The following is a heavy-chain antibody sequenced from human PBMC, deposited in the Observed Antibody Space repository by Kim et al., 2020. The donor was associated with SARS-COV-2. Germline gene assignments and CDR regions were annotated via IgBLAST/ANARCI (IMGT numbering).Heavy chain of an antibody. CDR2: IYYSGST. Sequence: SETLSLTCTVSGGSISSGGYYWSWIRQHPGKGLEWIGYIYYSGSTYYNPSLKSRVTISVDTSKNQFSLKLSSVTAADTAVYYCARAPMIVVVPYGMDVWGQGTTVTFSS. CDR3: ARAPMIVVVPYGMDV. J-gene: IGHJ6*02. V-gene: IGHV4-31*03. CDR1: GGSISSGGYY. D-gene: IGHD3-22*01.